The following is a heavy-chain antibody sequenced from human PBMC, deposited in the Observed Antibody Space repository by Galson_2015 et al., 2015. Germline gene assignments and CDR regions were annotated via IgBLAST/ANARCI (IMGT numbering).Heavy chain of an antibody. CDR3: GRGGCSSPSCRDYFYYYMDV. D-gene: IGHD2-2*01. J-gene: IGHJ6*03. CDR1: GFTFSSYS. V-gene: IGHV3-21*01. CDR2: ISSSSSDI. Sequence: SLRLSCAASGFTFSSYSMNWVRQAPGKGLEWVSSISSSSSDIYYAESVKGRFTISRDNARNSLYLQMNSLRGEDTAVYYCGRGGCSSPSCRDYFYYYMDVWGKGTTVTVSS.